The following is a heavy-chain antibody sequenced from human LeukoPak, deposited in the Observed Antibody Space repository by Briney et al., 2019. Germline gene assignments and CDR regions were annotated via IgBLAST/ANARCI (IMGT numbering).Heavy chain of an antibody. CDR3: ASGLEGELPRYLVGDAFDI. CDR1: GFTVSSNY. Sequence: GGSLRLSCAASGFTVSSNYMNWVRQAPGKGLESVSVIYSGGSTYYADSVMGRFTISRYNSKNKLSLQMNSLRAEDTAVYYCASGLEGELPRYLVGDAFDIWGQGTMVTVSS. CDR2: IYSGGST. V-gene: IGHV3-53*01. J-gene: IGHJ3*02. D-gene: IGHD1-26*01.